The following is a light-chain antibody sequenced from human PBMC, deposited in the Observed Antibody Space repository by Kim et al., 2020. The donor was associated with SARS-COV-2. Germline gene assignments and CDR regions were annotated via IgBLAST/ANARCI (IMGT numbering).Light chain of an antibody. CDR1: GSNIGSNP. CDR2: NNS. V-gene: IGLV1-44*01. J-gene: IGLJ1*01. Sequence: GRRVALFCAGGGSNIGSNPVDWYQQLPGTAPKLLISNNSERPSGVPDRFSGSRSGTSASLAISGLHSEDEADYYCAAWDDSLNGKVFGTGTKVTVL. CDR3: AAWDDSLNGKV.